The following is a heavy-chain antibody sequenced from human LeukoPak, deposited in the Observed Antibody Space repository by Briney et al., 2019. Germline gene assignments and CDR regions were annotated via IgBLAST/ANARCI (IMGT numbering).Heavy chain of an antibody. CDR1: GFTFSSYA. D-gene: IGHD6-13*01. CDR2: ISDTGVST. Sequence: GGSLRLSCAASGFTFSSYAMSWVRQVPGEGLEWVAAISDTGVSTYYADSVEGRFTISRDNSKNTLYLQMNSLRAEDTAVYYCARKGRYSSSGPLGDYWGQGTLVTVSS. J-gene: IGHJ4*02. V-gene: IGHV3-23*01. CDR3: ARKGRYSSSGPLGDY.